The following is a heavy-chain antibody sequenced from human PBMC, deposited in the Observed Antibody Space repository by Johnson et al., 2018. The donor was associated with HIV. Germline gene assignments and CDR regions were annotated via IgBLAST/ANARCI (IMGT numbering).Heavy chain of an antibody. CDR1: GFTFSSYA. CDR3: ARSIVGAIVDAFDM. V-gene: IGHV3-48*04. CDR2: ISSSGSTI. J-gene: IGHJ3*02. Sequence: MQLVESGGGLVQPGGSLRLSCAASGFTFSSYAMSWVRQAPGKGLEWVSAISSSGSTIYYADSVKGRFTISRDNAKNSLYLQMNSLRAEDTAVYYCARSIVGAIVDAFDMWGQATMVTVSS. D-gene: IGHD1-26*01.